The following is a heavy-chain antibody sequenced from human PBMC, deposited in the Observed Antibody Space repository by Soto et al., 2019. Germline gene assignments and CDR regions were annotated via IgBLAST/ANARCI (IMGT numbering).Heavy chain of an antibody. CDR3: VREGGYSGYLDN. CDR1: GFTFSRYW. V-gene: IGHV3-74*01. CDR2: SSSDGSWT. J-gene: IGHJ4*02. D-gene: IGHD5-12*01. Sequence: EVQLVESGGGLVQPGGSLRLSCGASGFTFSRYWMHWVRLVPGKGLVGVSRSSSDGSWTGYAESVKGRFTISRDNDRNTVFLHMTSLRAEDTAVYYCVREGGYSGYLDNWGQGTQVTVSS.